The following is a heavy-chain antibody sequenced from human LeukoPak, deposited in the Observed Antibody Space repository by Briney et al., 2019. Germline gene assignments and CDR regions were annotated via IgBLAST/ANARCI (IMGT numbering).Heavy chain of an antibody. CDR2: INPSGGST. CDR1: GYTFTGYY. J-gene: IGHJ3*02. D-gene: IGHD6-19*01. V-gene: IGHV1-46*01. Sequence: GASVKVSCKASGYTFTGYYMHWVRQAPGQGREWMGIINPSGGSTSYAQKFQGRVTMTRDTSTSTVYMELRSLRSDDTAVYYCARGSSSGWTRYAFDIWGQGTMVTVSS. CDR3: ARGSSSGWTRYAFDI.